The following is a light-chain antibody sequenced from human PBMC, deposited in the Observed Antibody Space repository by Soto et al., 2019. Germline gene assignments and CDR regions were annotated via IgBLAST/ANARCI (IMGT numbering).Light chain of an antibody. CDR1: QSVSSTY. CDR2: GAL. J-gene: IGKJ2*01. CDR3: QHYGSSPYT. Sequence: EFVLTQSPGTLSLSPGERATLSCRARQSVSSTYLAWYQQKPGQAPRLLIYGALSRATGIPDRFSGSGSGTDYTLTITRLEPEDFAVYYCQHYGSSPYTFGQGTKLEIK. V-gene: IGKV3-20*01.